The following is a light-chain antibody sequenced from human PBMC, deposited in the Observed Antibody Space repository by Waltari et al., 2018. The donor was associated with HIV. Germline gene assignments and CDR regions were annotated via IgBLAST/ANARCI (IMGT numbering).Light chain of an antibody. CDR1: NSDIGDYNY. CDR2: EVT. Sequence: QSALTQPASVSGSPGQSFPISCTGTNSDIGDYNYVSWYQQHPGKAPKLMIFEVTNRPSGVSNRFSGSKSGNTASLTISGLQADDEGDYFCSSYTTRSTVVFGGGTKVTVL. CDR3: SSYTTRSTVV. V-gene: IGLV2-14*01. J-gene: IGLJ2*01.